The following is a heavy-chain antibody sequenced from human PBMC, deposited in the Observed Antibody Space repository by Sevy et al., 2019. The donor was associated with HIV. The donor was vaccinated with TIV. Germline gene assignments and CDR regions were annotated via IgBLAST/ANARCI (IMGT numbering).Heavy chain of an antibody. V-gene: IGHV3-30-3*01. Sequence: GGSLRLSCTASGFTFSSYAMHWVRQAPGKGLEWVAVISYDGSNKYYEDSVKGRFTISRDNSKNTLYLQMNSLRAEDTTVYYCARDFDSSGYYQHGGYWGQGTLVTVSS. D-gene: IGHD3-22*01. J-gene: IGHJ4*02. CDR2: ISYDGSNK. CDR1: GFTFSSYA. CDR3: ARDFDSSGYYQHGGY.